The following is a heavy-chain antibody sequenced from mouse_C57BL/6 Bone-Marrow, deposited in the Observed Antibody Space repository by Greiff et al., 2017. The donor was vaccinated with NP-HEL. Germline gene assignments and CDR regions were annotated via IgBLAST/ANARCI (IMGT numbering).Heavy chain of an antibody. D-gene: IGHD2-4*01. CDR2: IYPRSGNT. Sequence: QVQLKQSGAELARPGASVKLSCKASGYTFTSYGISWVKQRTGQGLEWIGEIYPRSGNTYYNEKFKGKATLTADKSSSTAYMELRSLTSEDSAVYFCARRIYYDYEGYFDVWGTGTTVTVSS. CDR1: GYTFTSYG. V-gene: IGHV1-81*01. J-gene: IGHJ1*03. CDR3: ARRIYYDYEGYFDV.